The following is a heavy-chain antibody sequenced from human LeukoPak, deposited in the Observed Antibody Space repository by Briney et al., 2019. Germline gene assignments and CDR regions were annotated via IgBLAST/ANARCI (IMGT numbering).Heavy chain of an antibody. CDR3: AKESYTRAVAGQDFDY. Sequence: GGSLRLSCAASGFTFSSYAMSWVRQAPGKGLEWVSAISGSGGSTYYADSVKGRFTISRDNSKNTLYLQMNSLRAEDTAVYYCAKESYTRAVAGQDFDYWGQGTLVTVSS. D-gene: IGHD6-19*01. CDR2: ISGSGGST. J-gene: IGHJ4*02. CDR1: GFTFSSYA. V-gene: IGHV3-23*01.